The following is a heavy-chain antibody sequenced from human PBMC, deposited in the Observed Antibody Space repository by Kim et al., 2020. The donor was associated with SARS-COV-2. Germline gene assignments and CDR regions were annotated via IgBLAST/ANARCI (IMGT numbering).Heavy chain of an antibody. V-gene: IGHV4-59*01. CDR3: ATFGELHWFDP. D-gene: IGHD3-10*01. J-gene: IGHJ5*02. Sequence: TNDHPPLKRRVTISGDTSKNQFSLKLSSVAAADTAVYYWATFGELHWFDPWGQGTLVTVSS. CDR2: T.